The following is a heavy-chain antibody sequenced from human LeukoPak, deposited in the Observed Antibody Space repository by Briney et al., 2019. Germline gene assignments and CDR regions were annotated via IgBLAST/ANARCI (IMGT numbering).Heavy chain of an antibody. CDR1: GYSFTSYW. J-gene: IGHJ4*02. Sequence: GESLKISCKGSGYSFTSYWISWVRQMPGKGLEWMGRIDPSDSYTKYSPSFQGHVTISADKSISTAYVQWSSLKASDTAMYFCARLISDGSGYYYVLDSWGQGTLVTVSS. D-gene: IGHD3-22*01. CDR2: IDPSDSYT. CDR3: ARLISDGSGYYYVLDS. V-gene: IGHV5-10-1*01.